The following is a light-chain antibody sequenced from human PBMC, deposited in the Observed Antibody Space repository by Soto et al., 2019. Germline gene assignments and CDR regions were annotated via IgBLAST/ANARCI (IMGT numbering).Light chain of an antibody. CDR3: LLYSGGTWL. J-gene: IGLJ3*02. V-gene: IGLV7-43*01. CDR2: STT. CDR1: TGAVTSAYY. Sequence: QTVVTQVPSLTVSPGGTVTLTCASNTGAVTSAYYPNWFQQKPGQAPRALIYSTTNKQSWTPARFSGSLLGGKAALTLSGVQPEDEAEYYCLLYSGGTWLFGGGTKLTVL.